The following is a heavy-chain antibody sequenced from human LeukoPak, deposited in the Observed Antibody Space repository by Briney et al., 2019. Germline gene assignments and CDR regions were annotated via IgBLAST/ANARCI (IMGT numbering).Heavy chain of an antibody. CDR3: AKDRIADGRYSIDF. D-gene: IGHD2-21*01. CDR2: IIGNGGGI. V-gene: IGHV3-23*01. CDR1: GFTFNTYA. Sequence: GGSLRLSCAASGFTFNTYAMNWVRQAPGKGLEWVSVIIGNGGGINYADSVRGRFFIPRDNGANTLYLQMNSLRVEDTAVYYCAKDRIADGRYSIDFWGQGTLVSVSS. J-gene: IGHJ4*02.